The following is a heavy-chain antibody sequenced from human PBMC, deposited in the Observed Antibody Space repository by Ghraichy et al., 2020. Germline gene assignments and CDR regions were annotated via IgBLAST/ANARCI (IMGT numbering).Heavy chain of an antibody. CDR3: ARATREYSSSSLWSVDFYYYMDV. V-gene: IGHV2-26*01. D-gene: IGHD6-6*01. J-gene: IGHJ6*03. Sequence: SGPTLVKPTETLTLTCTVSGFSLSNARMGVSWIRQPPGKALEWLAHIFSNDEKSYSTSLKSRLTISKDTSKSQVVLTMTNMDPVDTATYYCARATREYSSSSLWSVDFYYYMDVWGKGTTVTVSS. CDR2: IFSNDEK. CDR1: GFSLSNARMG.